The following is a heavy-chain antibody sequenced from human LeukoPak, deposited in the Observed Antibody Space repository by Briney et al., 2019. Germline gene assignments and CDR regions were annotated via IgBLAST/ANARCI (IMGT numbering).Heavy chain of an antibody. J-gene: IGHJ4*02. Sequence: GGSLRLSCAASGFTFSSYAMSWVRQAPGKGLEWVSTIRGSGATTYYADSVKGRFTISRDNSKNTLYLQMNTLRAEDTAIYYCAKESPTFDYWGQGALVTVSS. V-gene: IGHV3-23*01. CDR2: IRGSGATT. CDR3: AKESPTFDY. CDR1: GFTFSSYA.